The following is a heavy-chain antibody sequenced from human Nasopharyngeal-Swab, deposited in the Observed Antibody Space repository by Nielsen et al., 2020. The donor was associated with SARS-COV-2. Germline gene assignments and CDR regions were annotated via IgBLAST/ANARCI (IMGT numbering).Heavy chain of an antibody. CDR1: GFTFSSYG. Sequence: GGSLRLSCAASGFTFSSYGMHWARQAPGKGLEWVAVIWYDGSNKYYADSVKGRFTISRGNSKNTLYLQMNSLRAEDTAVYYCARDQGYMDVWGKGTTVTVSS. V-gene: IGHV3-33*01. CDR2: IWYDGSNK. CDR3: ARDQGYMDV. J-gene: IGHJ6*03.